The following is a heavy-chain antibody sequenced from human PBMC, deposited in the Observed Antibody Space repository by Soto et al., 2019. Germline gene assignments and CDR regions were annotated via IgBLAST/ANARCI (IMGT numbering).Heavy chain of an antibody. Sequence: GGSLRLSCAASGFTVSSNYMSWVRQAPGKGLEWVSVIYSGGSTYYADSVEGRFTISRDNSKNTLYLQMNSLRAEDTAVYYCATDVGGSSSFDYWGQGTLVTVSS. D-gene: IGHD1-26*01. CDR3: ATDVGGSSSFDY. CDR2: IYSGGST. V-gene: IGHV3-53*01. CDR1: GFTVSSNY. J-gene: IGHJ4*02.